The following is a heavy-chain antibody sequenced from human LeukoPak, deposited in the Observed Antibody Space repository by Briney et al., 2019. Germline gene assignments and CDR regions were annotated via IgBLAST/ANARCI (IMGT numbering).Heavy chain of an antibody. CDR1: GGTFSSYA. D-gene: IGHD3-10*01. V-gene: IGHV1-69*01. J-gene: IGHJ4*02. Sequence: EASVKVSCKASGGTFSSYAISWVRQAPGQGLEWMGGIIPIFGTANYAQKFQGRVTITADESTSTAYMELSSLRSEDTAVYCCARPERVTGGWDYWGQGTLVTVSS. CDR2: IIPIFGTA. CDR3: ARPERVTGGWDY.